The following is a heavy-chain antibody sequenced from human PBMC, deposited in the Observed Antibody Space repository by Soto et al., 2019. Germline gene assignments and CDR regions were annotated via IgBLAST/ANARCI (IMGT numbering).Heavy chain of an antibody. CDR1: GLTFRNCH. CDR3: AITGGGHHDFLDY. Sequence: EVQLVESGGDLVQPGGSLRLSCAVSGLTFRNCHLDWVRQAPGKGLEWVSYISGTAGLTFYADSVKGRFIISRDNARTSLLLQMSRLRVDETAVYYCAITGGGHHDFLDYWGQGALVSVSS. CDR2: ISGTAGLT. J-gene: IGHJ4*02. V-gene: IGHV3-48*04. D-gene: IGHD2-8*02.